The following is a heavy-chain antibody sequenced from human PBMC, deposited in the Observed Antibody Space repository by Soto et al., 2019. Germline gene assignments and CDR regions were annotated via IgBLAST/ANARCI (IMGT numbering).Heavy chain of an antibody. CDR2: IYWNDDK. J-gene: IGHJ5*02. D-gene: IGHD2-2*01. V-gene: IGHV2-5*01. CDR1: GFSLTTSGVG. Sequence: ESGPTLVNPTQTLTLTCTFSGFSLTTSGVGVGWIRQPPGKALEWLALIYWNDDKRYSPSLRGRLTITKDTSKNQVVLAMTNMDPVDTATYSCANHTITPATNWFDPWGLGTLVTVSS. CDR3: ANHTITPATNWFDP.